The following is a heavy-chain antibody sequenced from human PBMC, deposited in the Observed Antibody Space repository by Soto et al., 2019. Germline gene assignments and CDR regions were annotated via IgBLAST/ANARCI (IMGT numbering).Heavy chain of an antibody. J-gene: IGHJ5*02. CDR2: IYYSGST. V-gene: IGHV4-39*01. CDR3: ARHPSDFWFDP. Sequence: QLQLQESGPGLVKPSETLSLTCTVSGGSISSSSYFWGWIRQPPGKGLEWIGSIYYSGSTYYNPSLRRRVPVPVATSKNQVSLELSSVTAAATAVYYCARHPSDFWFDPWGQGTLVTVSS. CDR1: GGSISSSSYF. D-gene: IGHD2-21*02.